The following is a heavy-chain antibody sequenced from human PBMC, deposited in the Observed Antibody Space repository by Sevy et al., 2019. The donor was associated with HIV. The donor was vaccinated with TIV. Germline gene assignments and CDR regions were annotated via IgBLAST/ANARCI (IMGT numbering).Heavy chain of an antibody. CDR1: GYTFTSYD. D-gene: IGHD6-6*01. Sequence: ASVKVSCKASGYTFTSYDINWVRQATGQGLEWMGWMNPNSGNTGYAQKFQGRVTMTRNTSISTAYIELSSLRSEDTAVYYCASLPLVAARHYYYYGMDVWGQGTTVTVSS. V-gene: IGHV1-8*01. J-gene: IGHJ6*02. CDR3: ASLPLVAARHYYYYGMDV. CDR2: MNPNSGNT.